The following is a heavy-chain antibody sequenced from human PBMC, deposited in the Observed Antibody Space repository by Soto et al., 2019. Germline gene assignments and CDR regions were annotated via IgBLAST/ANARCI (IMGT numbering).Heavy chain of an antibody. CDR3: ARDFGAAAGTRSVSSGSAP. CDR1: GYTFTSYG. D-gene: IGHD6-13*01. V-gene: IGHV1-18*01. J-gene: IGHJ5*02. CDR2: ISAYNGNT. Sequence: ASVKVSCKASGYTFTSYGISWVRQAPGQGLEWMGWISAYNGNTNYAQKLQGRVTMTTDTSTSTAYMELRSLRSDDTAVYYWARDFGAAAGTRSVSSGSAPWGKGTLVPVPS.